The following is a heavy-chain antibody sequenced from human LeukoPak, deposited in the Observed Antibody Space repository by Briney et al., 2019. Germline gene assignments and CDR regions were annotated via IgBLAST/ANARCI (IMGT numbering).Heavy chain of an antibody. CDR3: ARHRRESIAAAVGRFDP. Sequence: SETLSLTCTVSGGSISSYYWSWIRQPPGKGLEWIGYIYYSGSTNYNPSLKSRVTISVDTSKNQFSLKLSSVTAADTAVYYCARHRRESIAAAVGRFDPWGQGTLVTVSS. V-gene: IGHV4-59*08. CDR2: IYYSGST. D-gene: IGHD6-13*01. CDR1: GGSISSYY. J-gene: IGHJ5*02.